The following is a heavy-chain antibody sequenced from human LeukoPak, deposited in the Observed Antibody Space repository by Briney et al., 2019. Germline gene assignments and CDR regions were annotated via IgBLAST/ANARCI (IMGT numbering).Heavy chain of an antibody. D-gene: IGHD6-19*01. CDR2: IGTAGDT. CDR3: ARAGPEAYSSGAFDI. Sequence: GGSLRLSCAASGFTFSSYDMHWVRQATGKGLEWVSAIGTAGDTYYPGSVKGRFTISRENAKNSLYLQMNSLRAGEMAVYYCARAGPEAYSSGAFDIWGQGTMVTVSS. J-gene: IGHJ3*02. V-gene: IGHV3-13*04. CDR1: GFTFSSYD.